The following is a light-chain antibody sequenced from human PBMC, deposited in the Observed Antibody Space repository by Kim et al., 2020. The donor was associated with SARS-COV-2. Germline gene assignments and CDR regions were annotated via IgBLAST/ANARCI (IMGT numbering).Light chain of an antibody. CDR3: QEYNNWPPLT. Sequence: SPGERPTLSCRASQSVSTNIAWYQQKPGQAPRLLIYGASTRATGIPARFSGSGSGTEFTLTISSLQSEDFAVYYCQEYNNWPPLTFGGGTKVDIK. CDR1: QSVSTN. J-gene: IGKJ4*01. V-gene: IGKV3-15*01. CDR2: GAS.